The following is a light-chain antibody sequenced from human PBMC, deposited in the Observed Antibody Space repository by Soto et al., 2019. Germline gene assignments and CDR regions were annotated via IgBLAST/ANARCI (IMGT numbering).Light chain of an antibody. CDR3: QQYSSYWT. CDR1: QTIGTW. Sequence: DIQMTQSPSTLSASVGDTVTITCRASQTIGTWLAWYQQKPAKAPKLLIYKASTLESGVPSRFSGSGSGTEFTLTISSLQPDDFATYYCQQYSSYWTFGQGTKVDIK. J-gene: IGKJ1*01. CDR2: KAS. V-gene: IGKV1-5*03.